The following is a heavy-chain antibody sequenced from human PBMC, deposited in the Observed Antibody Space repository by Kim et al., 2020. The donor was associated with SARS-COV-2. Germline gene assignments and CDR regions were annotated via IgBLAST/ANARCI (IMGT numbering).Heavy chain of an antibody. CDR2: INHSGST. Sequence: SETLSLTCAVYGGSFSGYYWSWIRQPPGKGLEWIGEINHSGSTNYNPSLKSRVTISVDTSKNQFSLKLSSVTAADTAVYYCARGPNIIRYFDWLSKYYFDYWGQGTLVTVSS. CDR3: ARGPNIIRYFDWLSKYYFDY. V-gene: IGHV4-34*01. J-gene: IGHJ4*02. CDR1: GGSFSGYY. D-gene: IGHD3-9*01.